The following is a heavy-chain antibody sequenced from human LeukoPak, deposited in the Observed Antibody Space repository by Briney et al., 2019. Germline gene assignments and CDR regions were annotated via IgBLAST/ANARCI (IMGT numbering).Heavy chain of an antibody. V-gene: IGHV3-23*01. CDR2: ISGSGFGT. Sequence: GGSLRLSCAASGFTFRSYAISWVRQSPGKGLEWVSAISGSGFGTYYADSVKGRFTISRDSSKSTLYLQMNSLRVEDTAVYYCAKERSTYSGSYYDYYFDYWGQGPLVTVS. CDR1: GFTFRSYA. CDR3: AKERSTYSGSYYDYYFDY. D-gene: IGHD1-26*01. J-gene: IGHJ4*02.